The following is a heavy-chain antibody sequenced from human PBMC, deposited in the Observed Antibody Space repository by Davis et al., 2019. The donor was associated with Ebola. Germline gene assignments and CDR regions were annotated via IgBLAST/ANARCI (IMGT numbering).Heavy chain of an antibody. V-gene: IGHV3-53*01. CDR3: ARGYGDATFDY. CDR2: IYSGGST. Sequence: GGSLRLSCAASGFTVSSNYMSWVRQAPGKGLEWVSVIYSGGSTYYADSVKGRFTISRDNAKNSLYLQMNSLRAEDTAVYYCARGYGDATFDYWGQGTLVTVSS. D-gene: IGHD4-17*01. CDR1: GFTVSSNY. J-gene: IGHJ4*02.